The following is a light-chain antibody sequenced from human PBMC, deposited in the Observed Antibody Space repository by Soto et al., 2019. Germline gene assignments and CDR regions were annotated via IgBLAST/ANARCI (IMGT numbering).Light chain of an antibody. CDR1: QSVRSH. V-gene: IGKV3-15*01. CDR2: GAS. J-gene: IGKJ5*01. CDR3: QQYKNWPL. Sequence: MTPSPSTRSVSPWEGVTLSCRASQSVRSHLAWYQQKPGQPPRLLIYGASTRATGIPARFSGSGFGTEFTLTISSLQSEDFAVYYCQQYKNWPLFGQGTRLEIK.